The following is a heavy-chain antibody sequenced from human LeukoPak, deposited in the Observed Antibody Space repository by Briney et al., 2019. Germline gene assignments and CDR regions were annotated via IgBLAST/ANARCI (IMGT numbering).Heavy chain of an antibody. CDR2: IIWNGGKT. Sequence: PGGSLRLSCVASGFIFYDYGMRWVRQAPGKGVEWVSGIIWNGGKTDYADSVKGRFTISRDNANSSLYLQMNSLRVEDAALYYCAKQRGYSFGSFDYWGQGTLVTVSS. CDR3: AKQRGYSFGSFDY. CDR1: GFIFYDYG. J-gene: IGHJ4*02. V-gene: IGHV3-20*04. D-gene: IGHD5-18*01.